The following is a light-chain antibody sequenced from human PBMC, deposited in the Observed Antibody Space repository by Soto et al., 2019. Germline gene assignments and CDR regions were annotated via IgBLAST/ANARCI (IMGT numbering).Light chain of an antibody. J-gene: IGLJ3*02. Sequence: QSVLTQPPSVSGAPGRRVTISCTGSNSNIGAGYDVHWYQQLPGTAPKRLIYGNTNRPSGVPDRFSGSKSGTSASLAITGLQAEDEADYYCQSYDNTLNGSGVFGGGTKLTVL. CDR2: GNT. CDR3: QSYDNTLNGSGV. V-gene: IGLV1-40*01. CDR1: NSNIGAGYD.